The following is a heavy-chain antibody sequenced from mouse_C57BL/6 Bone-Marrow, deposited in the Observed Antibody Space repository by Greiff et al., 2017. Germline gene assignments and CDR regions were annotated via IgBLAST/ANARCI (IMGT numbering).Heavy chain of an antibody. J-gene: IGHJ4*01. CDR1: GFTFRSYT. CDR2: ISGGGGNT. Sequence: EVNLVESGGGLVKPGGSLKLSCAASGFTFRSYTMSWVRQTPEKRLEWVATISGGGGNTYYPDSVKGRFTISRDNAKNTLYLQMSSLRSEDTALYYCARQGSYAMDYWGQGTSVTVSS. CDR3: ARQGSYAMDY. V-gene: IGHV5-9*01.